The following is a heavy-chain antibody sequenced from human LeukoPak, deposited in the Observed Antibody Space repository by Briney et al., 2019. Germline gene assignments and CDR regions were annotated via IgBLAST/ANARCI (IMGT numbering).Heavy chain of an antibody. Sequence: SETLSLTCAVYGGSFSGYYWSWICQPPGKGLEWIGEINHSGSTNYNPSLKSRVTISVDTSKNQFSLKLSSVTAADTAVYYCARGKQRTYYYDSSGSDYAFDIWGQGTMVTVSS. J-gene: IGHJ3*02. V-gene: IGHV4-34*01. CDR3: ARGKQRTYYYDSSGSDYAFDI. D-gene: IGHD3-22*01. CDR1: GGSFSGYY. CDR2: INHSGST.